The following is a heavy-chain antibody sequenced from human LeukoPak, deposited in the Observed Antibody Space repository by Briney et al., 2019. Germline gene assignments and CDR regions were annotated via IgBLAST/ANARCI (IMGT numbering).Heavy chain of an antibody. CDR2: IYYSGST. J-gene: IGHJ5*02. CDR3: AREVNTAMVVWFDP. Sequence: KPSETLSLTCTVSGGSISSHYWTWIRQSPGKGLEWIGTIYYSGSTNYNPSLKSRVTISVDTSKSQFSLKLSSVTASDTAVYYCAREVNTAMVVWFDPWGQGTLVTVSS. CDR1: GGSISSHY. V-gene: IGHV4-59*11. D-gene: IGHD5-18*01.